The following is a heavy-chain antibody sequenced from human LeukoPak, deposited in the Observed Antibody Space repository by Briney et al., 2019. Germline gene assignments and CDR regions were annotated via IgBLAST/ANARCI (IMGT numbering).Heavy chain of an antibody. CDR3: ARSSSGWYYFDY. CDR1: GGTFSSYA. J-gene: IGHJ4*02. Sequence: SVKVSCKASGGTFSSYAISWVRQAPGQGLEWKGGIIPIFGTANYAQKFQGRVTITADESTSTAYMELSSLRSEDTAVYYCARSSSGWYYFDYWGQGTLVTVSS. CDR2: IIPIFGTA. V-gene: IGHV1-69*13. D-gene: IGHD6-19*01.